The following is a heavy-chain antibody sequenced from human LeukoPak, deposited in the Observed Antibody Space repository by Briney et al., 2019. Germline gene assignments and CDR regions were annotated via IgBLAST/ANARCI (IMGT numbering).Heavy chain of an antibody. J-gene: IGHJ3*02. D-gene: IGHD2-2*01. CDR1: GRSVSVYY. Sequence: SETLSLTCAVYGRSVSVYYWGWIRQPAGKWLEWIGEIIHSGTTNYNPSLKSRVTISVDASKNQFSLKLSPVTAADTAVYYCARHGGGVVVQAAIRKGAFDIGGQGTMVTVSS. CDR2: IIHSGTT. CDR3: ARHGGGVVVQAAIRKGAFDI. V-gene: IGHV4-34*12.